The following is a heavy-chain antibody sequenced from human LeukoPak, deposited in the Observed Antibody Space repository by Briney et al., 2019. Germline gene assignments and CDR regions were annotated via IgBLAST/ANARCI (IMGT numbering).Heavy chain of an antibody. CDR3: ATTYSTCSGGSCYFGDY. CDR2: INHSGST. D-gene: IGHD2-15*01. J-gene: IGHJ4*02. V-gene: IGHV4-34*01. CDR1: GGSFSGYY. Sequence: SETLSLTCAVYGGSFSGYYWSWIRQPPGKGLEWIGEINHSGSTNYNPSLKSRVTISVDTSKNQFSPKLSSVTAADTAVYYCATTYSTCSGGSCYFGDYWGQGTLVTVSS.